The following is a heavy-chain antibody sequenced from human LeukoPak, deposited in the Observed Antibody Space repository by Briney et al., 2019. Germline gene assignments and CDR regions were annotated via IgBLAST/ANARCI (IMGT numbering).Heavy chain of an antibody. Sequence: PGGSLRLSCVASGFTFSSYWMSWVRPAHGKGRAWEATIQQDGREKYYVGSVKGRFTISRDNAKNALYLQMNSLRAEGTAVYYCARDRSTSSWYDYWGEGTLVTVSS. J-gene: IGHJ4*02. CDR1: GFTFSSYW. CDR3: ARDRSTSSWYDY. V-gene: IGHV3-7*04. CDR2: IQQDGREK. D-gene: IGHD6-13*01.